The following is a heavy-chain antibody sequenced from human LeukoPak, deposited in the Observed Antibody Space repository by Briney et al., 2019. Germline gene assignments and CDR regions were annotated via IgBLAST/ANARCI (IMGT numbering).Heavy chain of an antibody. D-gene: IGHD4-17*01. CDR1: TDSFSSHY. Sequence: SETLSLTCAVSTDSFSSHYWTWIPQPPGKGLEWIGYISYIGSTNYNPSLKRRVTISIDTSKNQFSLRLSSVTAADTAVYYCARDVVTVTKGFDIWGQGTMVSVSS. CDR3: ARDVVTVTKGFDI. J-gene: IGHJ3*02. CDR2: ISYIGST. V-gene: IGHV4-59*11.